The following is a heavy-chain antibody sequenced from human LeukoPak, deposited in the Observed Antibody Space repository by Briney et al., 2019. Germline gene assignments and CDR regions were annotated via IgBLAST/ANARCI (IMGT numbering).Heavy chain of an antibody. CDR2: ISGSGGST. Sequence: GGSLRLSCVASGLSFSNYWMNWVRQAPGKGLEWVSAISGSGGSTYYADSVKGRFTISRDNSKNTLYLQMNSLRAEDTAVYYCAKTPDDDFWSGNSDYWGRGTLVTVSS. D-gene: IGHD3-3*01. CDR3: AKTPDDDFWSGNSDY. V-gene: IGHV3-23*01. CDR1: GLSFSNYW. J-gene: IGHJ4*02.